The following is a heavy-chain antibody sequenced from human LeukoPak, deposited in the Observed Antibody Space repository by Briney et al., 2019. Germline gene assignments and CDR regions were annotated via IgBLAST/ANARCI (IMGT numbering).Heavy chain of an antibody. V-gene: IGHV3-23*01. CDR3: ARDLAWGAFDY. Sequence: GGSLRLSCAASGFAFSSYGMSWVRQAPGKGLEWVSAISGSGGSTYYADSVKGRFTISRDDSKNTLSLQMNSLRVEDTAVYYCARDLAWGAFDYWGQGTLVTVSS. CDR1: GFAFSSYG. D-gene: IGHD7-27*01. J-gene: IGHJ4*02. CDR2: ISGSGGST.